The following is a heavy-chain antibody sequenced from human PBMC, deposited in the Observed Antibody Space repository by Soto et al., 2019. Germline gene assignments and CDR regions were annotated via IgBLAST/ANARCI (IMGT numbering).Heavy chain of an antibody. J-gene: IGHJ4*02. CDR1: GFSFSSHS. D-gene: IGHD3-16*01. Sequence: GGSLRLSCAASGFSFSSHSMTWVRQAPGTGLEWVSVISYDGSNKYYADSVKGRFTISRDNSKNTLYLQMNSLRAEDTAVYYCARAYEGDYFDYWGQGTLVTVSS. CDR2: ISYDGSNK. CDR3: ARAYEGDYFDY. V-gene: IGHV3-30*04.